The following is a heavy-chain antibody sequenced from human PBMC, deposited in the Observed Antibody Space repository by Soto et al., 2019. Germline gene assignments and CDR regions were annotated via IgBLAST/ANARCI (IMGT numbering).Heavy chain of an antibody. D-gene: IGHD2-2*01. V-gene: IGHV4-31*03. Sequence: QVQLQESGPGLVKPSQTLSLTCTVSGGSISSGGYYWSWIRQHSGKGLEWIGYIYYSGSTFYSPSLKSRVTISVDTSKNQFSLKLTSVTVADKAVYYCARDHLYASGYGMDVWGQGTTVTVSS. J-gene: IGHJ6*02. CDR1: GGSISSGGYY. CDR3: ARDHLYASGYGMDV. CDR2: IYYSGST.